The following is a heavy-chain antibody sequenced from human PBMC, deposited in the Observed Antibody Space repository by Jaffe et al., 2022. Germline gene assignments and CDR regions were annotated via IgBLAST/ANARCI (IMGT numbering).Heavy chain of an antibody. Sequence: QVQLVQSGAEVKKPGASVKVSCKASGYTFTSYYMHWVRQAPGQGLEWMGIINPSGGSTSYAQKFQGRVTMTRDTSTSTVYMELSSLRSEDTAVYYCARDGAPSAIVVGTPGYFQHWGQGTLVTVSS. CDR3: ARDGAPSAIVVGTPGYFQH. CDR2: INPSGGST. CDR1: GYTFTSYY. D-gene: IGHD2-15*01. V-gene: IGHV1-46*03. J-gene: IGHJ1*01.